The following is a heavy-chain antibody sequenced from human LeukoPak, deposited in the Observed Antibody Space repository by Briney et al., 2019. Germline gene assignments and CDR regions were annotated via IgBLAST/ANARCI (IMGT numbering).Heavy chain of an antibody. D-gene: IGHD3-22*01. Sequence: PLETLSLTCTVSGGSISSFYRSWIRQPPGKELEWIGYFYYTGSTKYNPSLKSRVTISGDTSENQFSLKLSSVTAADTAVYSCARGYNPHYYDSSGNPYYFDYWGQGTLVTVSS. CDR3: ARGYNPHYYDSSGNPYYFDY. CDR1: GGSISSFY. J-gene: IGHJ4*02. CDR2: FYYTGST. V-gene: IGHV4-59*01.